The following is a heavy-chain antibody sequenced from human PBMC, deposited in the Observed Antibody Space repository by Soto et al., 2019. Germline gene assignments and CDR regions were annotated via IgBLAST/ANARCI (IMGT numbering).Heavy chain of an antibody. V-gene: IGHV4-59*08. Sequence: SENLSLTCTVSGGSISPYYWTSVRQPPGKGLEWIGYIYYGGTTSYNPSLMSRVTISLETSKSQISLRLSSVTAADTAIYYCARLGAHYQSLDPWGQGTLVTVSS. CDR1: GGSISPYY. J-gene: IGHJ5*02. D-gene: IGHD2-2*01. CDR2: IYYGGTT. CDR3: ARLGAHYQSLDP.